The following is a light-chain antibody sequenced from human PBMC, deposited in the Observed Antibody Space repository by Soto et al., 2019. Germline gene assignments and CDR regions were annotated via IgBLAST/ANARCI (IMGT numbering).Light chain of an antibody. J-gene: IGLJ1*01. Sequence: QSALTQPRSLSGSPGQSVTISCTGTSSDVGGYNYVSWYQQHPGKAPKVMIYDVSERPSGVPDRFSGSKSGNTASLTISGLQAEDEADYYCCSYAGRPRYVLGTGTKVTVL. CDR1: SSDVGGYNY. CDR2: DVS. V-gene: IGLV2-11*01. CDR3: CSYAGRPRYV.